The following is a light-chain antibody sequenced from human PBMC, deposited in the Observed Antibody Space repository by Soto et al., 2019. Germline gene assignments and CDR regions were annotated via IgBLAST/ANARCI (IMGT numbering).Light chain of an antibody. V-gene: IGKV3-15*01. CDR2: GAS. CDR1: QSVSSN. J-gene: IGKJ1*01. CDR3: QQYNNWPL. Sequence: EILITQSPAALSVFPGERATFSCRASQSVSSNLAWYQQEPGQAPRLPIYGASTRATGIPARFSGSGSGTEFTLTISSLQSEDFAVYYCQQYNNWPLFGQGTKVDIK.